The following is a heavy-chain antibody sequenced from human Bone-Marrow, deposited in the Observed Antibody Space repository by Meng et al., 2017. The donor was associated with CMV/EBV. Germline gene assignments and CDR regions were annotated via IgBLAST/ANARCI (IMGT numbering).Heavy chain of an antibody. Sequence: GGSLRLSCAASGFTFSSYAMHWVRQAPGKGLEWVAVISYDGSNKYYADSVKGRFTISRDNSKNTLYLQMNSLRAEDTAVYYCARGGSGYYGDDAFDIWGQETMVTV. CDR1: GFTFSSYA. V-gene: IGHV3-30*04. J-gene: IGHJ3*02. CDR2: ISYDGSNK. CDR3: ARGGSGYYGDDAFDI. D-gene: IGHD3-22*01.